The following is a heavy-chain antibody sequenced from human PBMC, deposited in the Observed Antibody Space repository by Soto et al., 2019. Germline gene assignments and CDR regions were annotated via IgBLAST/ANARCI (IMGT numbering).Heavy chain of an antibody. V-gene: IGHV3-30-3*01. CDR2: ISYDGSNK. CDR1: GFTFSSYA. J-gene: IGHJ4*02. Sequence: GGSLRLSCAASGFTFSSYAMHWVRQAPGKGLEWVAVISYDGSNKYYADSVKGRFTISRDNSKNTLYLQMNSLRAEDTAVYYCASITGLEYSSSLTTWGIDYWGQGTLVTVSS. CDR3: ASITGLEYSSSLTTWGIDY. D-gene: IGHD6-6*01.